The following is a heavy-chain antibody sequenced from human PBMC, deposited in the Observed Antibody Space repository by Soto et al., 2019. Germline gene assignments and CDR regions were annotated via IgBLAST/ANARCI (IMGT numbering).Heavy chain of an antibody. J-gene: IGHJ5*02. Sequence: VSVKVSCKASGYTFTSYGISWVRQAPGQGLEWMGWINVYNGNTKYAQKVQGRVTMTTDTSTSTAYMELRSLRSDDTAVYYCARGVGSGSYYNQYNWFDPWGQGTLVTVSS. CDR1: GYTFTSYG. CDR2: INVYNGNT. D-gene: IGHD3-10*01. V-gene: IGHV1-18*01. CDR3: ARGVGSGSYYNQYNWFDP.